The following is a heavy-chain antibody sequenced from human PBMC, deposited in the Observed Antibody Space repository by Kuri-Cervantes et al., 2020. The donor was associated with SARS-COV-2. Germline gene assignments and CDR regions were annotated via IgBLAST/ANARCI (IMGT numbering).Heavy chain of an antibody. CDR3: ARTSYGSALY. CDR2: IYYSGST. CDR1: GGSISSSSYY. Sequence: SETLSLTCTVSGGSISSSSYYWGWIRQPPGKGLEWIGSIYYSGSTYYNPSLKSRVTISVDTSKNQFSLKLSSVTAADTDVYYCARTSYGSALYWGQGTLVTVSS. D-gene: IGHD3-10*01. J-gene: IGHJ4*02. V-gene: IGHV4-39*07.